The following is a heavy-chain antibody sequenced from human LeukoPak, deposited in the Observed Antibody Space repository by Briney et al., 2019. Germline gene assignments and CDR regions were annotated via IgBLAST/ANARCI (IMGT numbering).Heavy chain of an antibody. Sequence: GGSLRLSCAASGFTFSSYAMSWVRQAPGKGLEWVSAISGSGGSTYYADSVKGRFTISRDNSKNSLYLQMNSLRAEDTAVYYCARVVAAAGSRPRGWFDPWGQGTLVTVSS. CDR3: ARVVAAAGSRPRGWFDP. CDR1: GFTFSSYA. V-gene: IGHV3-23*01. J-gene: IGHJ5*02. D-gene: IGHD6-13*01. CDR2: ISGSGGST.